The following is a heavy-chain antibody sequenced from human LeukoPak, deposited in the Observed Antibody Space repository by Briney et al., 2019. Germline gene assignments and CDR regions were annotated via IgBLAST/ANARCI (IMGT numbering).Heavy chain of an antibody. CDR3: ARARNYYDSSDHYYEGDAFDI. CDR1: DDSITMYY. Sequence: PSETLSLTCTVSDDSITMYYWSWIRQPPGKGLECIGYIYYSGSTNYNPSLKSRVTISVDTSKNQFSLKLSSVTAADTAVYYCARARNYYDSSDHYYEGDAFDIWGQGTMVTVSS. V-gene: IGHV4-59*01. D-gene: IGHD3-22*01. CDR2: IYYSGST. J-gene: IGHJ3*02.